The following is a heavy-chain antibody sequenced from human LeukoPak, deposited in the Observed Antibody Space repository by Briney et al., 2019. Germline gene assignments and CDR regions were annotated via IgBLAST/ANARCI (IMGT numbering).Heavy chain of an antibody. CDR3: ARDLPYYDSSGWY. CDR2: INHSGST. V-gene: IGHV4-34*01. J-gene: IGHJ4*02. CDR1: GGSFSGYY. D-gene: IGHD3-22*01. Sequence: PSETLSLTCAVYGGSFSGYYWSWIRQPPGKGLEWIGEINHSGSTNYNPSLKSRVTISVDTSKNQFSLKLSSVTAADTAVYYRARDLPYYDSSGWYWGQGTLVTVSS.